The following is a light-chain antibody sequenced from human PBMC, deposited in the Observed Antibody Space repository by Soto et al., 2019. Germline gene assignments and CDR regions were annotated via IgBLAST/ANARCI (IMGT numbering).Light chain of an antibody. CDR2: EVS. V-gene: IGLV2-14*01. CDR3: SSYTSSSTLV. J-gene: IGLJ2*01. CDR1: SSDVGGYNY. Sequence: QSALTQPASVSGSPGQSITISCTGTSSDVGGYNYVSWYQQHPGKAPKLMIYEVSNRPSGVSNRFSGSKSGTTASLTISGLQDEDEADYYCSSYTSSSTLVFGGGTKVTVL.